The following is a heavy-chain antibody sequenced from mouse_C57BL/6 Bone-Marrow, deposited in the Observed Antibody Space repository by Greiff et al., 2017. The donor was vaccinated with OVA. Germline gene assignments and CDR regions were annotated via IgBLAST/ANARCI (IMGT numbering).Heavy chain of an antibody. Sequence: EVQLVESGAELVRPGASVKLSCTASGFNIKDDYMHWVKQRPEQGLEWIGWIDPENGDTEYASKFQGKATITADTSSNTAYLQLSSLTSEDTAVYYCTTPDGYYYFDYWGRGTTLTVSS. D-gene: IGHD2-3*01. CDR3: TTPDGYYYFDY. CDR2: IDPENGDT. CDR1: GFNIKDDY. J-gene: IGHJ2*01. V-gene: IGHV14-4*01.